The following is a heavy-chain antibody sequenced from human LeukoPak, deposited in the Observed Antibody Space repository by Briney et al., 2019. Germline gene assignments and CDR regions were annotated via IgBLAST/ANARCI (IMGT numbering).Heavy chain of an antibody. Sequence: SVKLSCKASGGTFSSYTISWVRQAPGQGLEWMGRIIPILGIANYAQKFQGRVTITADKSTSTAYMEPSSLRSEDTAVYYCASYGDYGGDAFDIWGQGTMVTVSS. CDR2: IIPILGIA. J-gene: IGHJ3*02. CDR3: ASYGDYGGDAFDI. CDR1: GGTFSSYT. D-gene: IGHD4-17*01. V-gene: IGHV1-69*02.